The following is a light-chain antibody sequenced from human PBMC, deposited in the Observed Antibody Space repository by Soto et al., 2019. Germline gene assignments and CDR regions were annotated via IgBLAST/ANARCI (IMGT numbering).Light chain of an antibody. CDR3: CSYAGTTTWV. CDR2: EAT. CDR1: SSDVGSHNF. V-gene: IGLV2-23*01. Sequence: QSALTQPASVSGSPGQSITISCTGTSSDVGSHNFVSWYQQRPGKAPKLMIFEATKRPSGVSSRFSASKSGNTAYLTISGVQAEDEADYYCCSYAGTTTWVFGGGTKLTVL. J-gene: IGLJ2*01.